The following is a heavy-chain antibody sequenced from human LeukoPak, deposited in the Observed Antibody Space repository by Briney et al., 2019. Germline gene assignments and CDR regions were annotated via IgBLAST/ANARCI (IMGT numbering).Heavy chain of an antibody. CDR2: ISYSGST. CDR1: GGSVSSGYHY. Sequence: SQTLSLTCTVSGGSVSSGYHYWSWIRQPPGKNLEWIGYISYSGSTSYNPSLESRVSISVATSKNQFSLKLNSVTAADTAIYYCARVTPGYTGGGADYYYMDVWGKGTTVTVSS. V-gene: IGHV4-30-4*08. CDR3: ARVTPGYTGGGADYYYMDV. D-gene: IGHD6-25*01. J-gene: IGHJ6*03.